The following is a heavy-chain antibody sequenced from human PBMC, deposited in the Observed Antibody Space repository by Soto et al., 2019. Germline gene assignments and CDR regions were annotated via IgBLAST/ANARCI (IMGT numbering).Heavy chain of an antibody. CDR2: IYWDDDK. Sequence: QITLKESGPTLVKPTQTLTLTCTFSGFSLNTTAVSVGWIRQPPGKALEWLALIYWDDDKRYSPSLKNRLTINKDTSKNQVVLTMTNIDPVDTATYYCSHVLTCCGGGTCYHSGNYMDVWGEGTTVTVSS. D-gene: IGHD2-15*01. CDR1: GFSLNTTAVS. CDR3: SHVLTCCGGGTCYHSGNYMDV. V-gene: IGHV2-5*02. J-gene: IGHJ6*03.